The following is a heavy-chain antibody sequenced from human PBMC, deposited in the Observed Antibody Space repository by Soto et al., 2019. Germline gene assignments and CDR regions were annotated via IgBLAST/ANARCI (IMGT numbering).Heavy chain of an antibody. CDR1: GYTFTAYY. V-gene: IGHV1-2*02. CDR2: ISPNSGVT. CDR3: ARDGKYGDYGYYFDF. J-gene: IGHJ4*02. Sequence: ASVKVSFKASGYTFTAYYIHWVRQAPGQGLEWMGWISPNSGVTNYAQKFQGRVTMTRDTSITTAHMELSGLKSDDSAIYYCARDGKYGDYGYYFDFWGPGTLVTVSS. D-gene: IGHD4-17*01.